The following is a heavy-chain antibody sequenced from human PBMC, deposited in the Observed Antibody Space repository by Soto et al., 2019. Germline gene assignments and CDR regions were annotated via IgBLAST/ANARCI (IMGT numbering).Heavy chain of an antibody. CDR2: ISSSSSYI. J-gene: IGHJ4*02. CDR3: ARDLPPNYYYGSGEKDY. CDR1: GFTFSSYS. D-gene: IGHD3-10*01. V-gene: IGHV3-21*01. Sequence: EVQLVESGGGLVKPGGSLRLSCAASGFTFSSYSMNWVRQAPGKGLEWVSSISSSSSYIYYPDSVKGRFTISRDNAKKSLYLQMKRLRAEDTAVYYCARDLPPNYYYGSGEKDYWGQGTLVTVTS.